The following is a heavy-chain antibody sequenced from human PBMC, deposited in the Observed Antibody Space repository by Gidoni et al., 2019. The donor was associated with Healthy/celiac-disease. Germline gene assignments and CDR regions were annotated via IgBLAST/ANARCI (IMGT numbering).Heavy chain of an antibody. V-gene: IGHV3-48*02. CDR3: ARGFTVTDRG. CDR2: ISSSSRTI. Sequence: EVQLVESGGGLVQPGGSLRLSCAASGFTFCSYSMNWVRQAPGKGLAWVSYISSSSRTIYYADSVKGRFTISRDNAKNSLYLQMNSLGDEDTAVYYCARGFTVTDRGWGQGTLVTVSS. D-gene: IGHD4-17*01. J-gene: IGHJ4*02. CDR1: GFTFCSYS.